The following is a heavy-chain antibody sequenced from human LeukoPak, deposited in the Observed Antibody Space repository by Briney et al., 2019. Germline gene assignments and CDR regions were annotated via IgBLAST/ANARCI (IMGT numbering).Heavy chain of an antibody. CDR3: ARMYYDSSGYYPR. Sequence: AGGSLRLSCAASGFTFSSYSMNWVRQAPGKGLEWVSSISSSSSYIYYADSVKGRFTISRDNAKNSLYLQMNSLRADDTAVYYCARMYYDSSGYYPRWGQGTLVTVSS. V-gene: IGHV3-21*04. CDR1: GFTFSSYS. CDR2: ISSSSSYI. J-gene: IGHJ4*02. D-gene: IGHD3-22*01.